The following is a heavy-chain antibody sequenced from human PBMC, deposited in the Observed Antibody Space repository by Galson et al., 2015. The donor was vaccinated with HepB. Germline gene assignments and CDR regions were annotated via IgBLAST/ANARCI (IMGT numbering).Heavy chain of an antibody. Sequence: PALVKPTQTLTLTCTFSGFSLSTSGMCVSWIRQPPGKALEWLALIDWDDDKYYSTSLKTRLTISKDTSKNQVVLTMTNMDPVDTATYYCARMWSVTTFDWFDPWGQGTLVTVSS. CDR1: GFSLSTSGMC. CDR2: IDWDDDK. D-gene: IGHD4-11*01. CDR3: ARMWSVTTFDWFDP. V-gene: IGHV2-70*01. J-gene: IGHJ5*02.